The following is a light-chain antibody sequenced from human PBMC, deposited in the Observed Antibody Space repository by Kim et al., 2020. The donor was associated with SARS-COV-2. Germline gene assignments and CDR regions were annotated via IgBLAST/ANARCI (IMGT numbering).Light chain of an antibody. CDR3: QTWGTGIWV. Sequence: SVIPTCTLSSGHSSNAIAWHQQRAEKGPRFLMKLNSDGSHNKGDGIPDRFSGSSSGAERYLTISSLQSEDEADYYCQTWGTGIWVFGGGTQLTVL. CDR1: SGHSSNA. J-gene: IGLJ3*02. V-gene: IGLV4-69*01. CDR2: LNSDGSH.